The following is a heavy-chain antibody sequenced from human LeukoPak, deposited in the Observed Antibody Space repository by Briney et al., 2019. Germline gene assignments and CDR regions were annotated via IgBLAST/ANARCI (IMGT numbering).Heavy chain of an antibody. D-gene: IGHD3-22*01. CDR1: GGSFSIYA. V-gene: IGHV1-69*06. J-gene: IGHJ3*02. CDR3: ARDLEYDYDSSDKGAFDI. Sequence: SVEVSCKAFGGSFSIYAVSGVRQAPGQGLGWMGGVIPTFPTANYEQKFQGRLTITADKSTLTAYMELISLRFEDTAVYYCARDLEYDYDSSDKGAFDIWGQGTMVTVSS. CDR2: VIPTFPTA.